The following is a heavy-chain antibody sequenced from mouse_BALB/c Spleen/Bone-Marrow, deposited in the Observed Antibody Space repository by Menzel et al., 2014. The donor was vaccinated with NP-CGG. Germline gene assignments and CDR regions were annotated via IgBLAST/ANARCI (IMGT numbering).Heavy chain of an antibody. CDR2: IDPATGNT. D-gene: IGHD4-1*02. V-gene: IGHV14-3*02. Sequence: VQLQQSGAELVKPGASVKLSCTASGFNITDTYMHWVKQRPEQGLEWIGRIDPATGNTKYDPKFQGKATITVDKSSTTTSLQLSSLTSEDNAVYYYSRATGTSYWYFDYWGPGTTLTVSS. J-gene: IGHJ2*01. CDR1: GFNITDTY. CDR3: SRATGTSYWYFDY.